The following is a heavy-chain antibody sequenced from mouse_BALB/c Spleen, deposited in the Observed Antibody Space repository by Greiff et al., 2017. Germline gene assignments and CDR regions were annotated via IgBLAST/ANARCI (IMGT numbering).Heavy chain of an antibody. J-gene: IGHJ4*01. CDR3: ARDHYYAIDY. CDR1: GFTFSSFG. V-gene: IGHV5-17*02. CDR2: ISSGSSTI. Sequence: EVQLVESGGGLVQPGGSRKLSCAASGFTFSSFGMHWVRQAPEKGLEWVAYISSGSSTIYYAHTVKGRFTIARDNPKNTLFLQMPSLRSEDTAMYYCARDHYYAIDYWGQGTSVTVSA.